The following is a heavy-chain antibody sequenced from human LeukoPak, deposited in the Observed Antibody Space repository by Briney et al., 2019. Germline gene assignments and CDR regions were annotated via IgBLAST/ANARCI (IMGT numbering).Heavy chain of an antibody. Sequence: GASVKVSCKASGGTFSSYAISWARQAPGQGLEWMGRIIPILGIANYAQKFQGSVTITADKSTSTAYMELSSLRSEDTAVYYCARDFLGYYYDSSQDRKWGAFDIWGQGTMVTVSS. CDR2: IIPILGIA. D-gene: IGHD3-22*01. CDR1: GGTFSSYA. J-gene: IGHJ3*02. V-gene: IGHV1-69*04. CDR3: ARDFLGYYYDSSQDRKWGAFDI.